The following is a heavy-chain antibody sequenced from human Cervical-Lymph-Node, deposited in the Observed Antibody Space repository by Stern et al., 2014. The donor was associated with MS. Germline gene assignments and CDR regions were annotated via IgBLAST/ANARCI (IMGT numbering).Heavy chain of an antibody. D-gene: IGHD3-3*01. J-gene: IGHJ6*02. CDR3: ARGLSYYDFWMDYYGMDV. V-gene: IGHV3-33*01. CDR2: IWCDGRNK. CDR1: GFTFSSYG. Sequence: VHRVESGGGVVQPGRSLRLSCAASGFTFSSYGMHWVRQAPGKGLEWVAVIWCDGRNKYYVESVKGRFTISRDNSKNTLYLQMNSLRAEDTAVYYCARGLSYYDFWMDYYGMDVWGQGTTVTVSS.